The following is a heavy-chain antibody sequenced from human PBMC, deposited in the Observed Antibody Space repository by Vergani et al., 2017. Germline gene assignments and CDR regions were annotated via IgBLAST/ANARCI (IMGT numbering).Heavy chain of an antibody. CDR3: AHSSGDDRGIAARWGRAWEAQYYFDY. V-gene: IGHV2-26*01. D-gene: IGHD6-6*01. J-gene: IGHJ4*02. Sequence: QVTLKESGPVLVKPTETLTLTCTVSGFSLSNARMGVSWIRQPPGKALEWLAHIFSNDEKSYSTSLKSRLTISKDTSKSQVVLTMTNMDPVDTATYYCAHSSGDDRGIAARWGRAWEAQYYFDYWGQGTLVTVSS. CDR1: GFSLSNARMG. CDR2: IFSNDEK.